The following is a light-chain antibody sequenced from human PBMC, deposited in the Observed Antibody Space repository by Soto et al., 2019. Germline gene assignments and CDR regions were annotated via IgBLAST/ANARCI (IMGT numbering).Light chain of an antibody. CDR1: TSNIGSNS. J-gene: IGLJ3*02. V-gene: IGLV1-44*01. CDR3: AAWDDSLNGWV. Sequence: QSVLTQPPSASGTPGQRVTISCSGSTSNIGSNSVNWYQQLPGTAPKLLLYSSDRRPSGVPDRFSGSKSGTSASLAINGRQPEDEADYYCAAWDDSLNGWVFGGGTKLNRP. CDR2: SSD.